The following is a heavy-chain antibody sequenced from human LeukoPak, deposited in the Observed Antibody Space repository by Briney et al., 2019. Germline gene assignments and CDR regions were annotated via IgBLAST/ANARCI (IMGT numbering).Heavy chain of an antibody. D-gene: IGHD2-15*01. CDR3: ARELVVVIRNWFDP. J-gene: IGHJ5*02. Sequence: SETLSLTCTVSGGSISSSSYYWGWIRQPPGKGLEWIGSIYYSGSTYYNPSLKSRVTISVDTSKNQFSLKLSSVTAADTAVYYCARELVVVIRNWFDPWGQGTLVTVSS. V-gene: IGHV4-39*07. CDR2: IYYSGST. CDR1: GGSISSSSYY.